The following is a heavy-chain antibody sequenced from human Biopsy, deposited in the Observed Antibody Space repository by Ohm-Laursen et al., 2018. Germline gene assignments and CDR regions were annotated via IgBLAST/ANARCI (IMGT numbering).Heavy chain of an antibody. CDR3: TCRYGDSPL. CDR1: GFTFDDYA. J-gene: IGHJ3*01. D-gene: IGHD4-17*01. V-gene: IGHV3-9*01. Sequence: SLRLSCAASGFTFDDYAMHWVRQVPGKGLEWVSGISWNSGSIGYADSVKGRLTISRDNAKNSLYLQMNSLRVEDTAIYYCTCRYGDSPLWGQGTMVTVSS. CDR2: ISWNSGSI.